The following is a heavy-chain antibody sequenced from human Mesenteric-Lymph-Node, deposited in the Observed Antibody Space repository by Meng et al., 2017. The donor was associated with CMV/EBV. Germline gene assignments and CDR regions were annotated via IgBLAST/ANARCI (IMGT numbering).Heavy chain of an antibody. D-gene: IGHD1-1*01. CDR3: TKAGSGFDP. J-gene: IGHJ5*02. CDR1: GYTFTSYG. CDR2: ISAYSGGT. V-gene: IGHV1-18*04. Sequence: KVSCKASGYTFTSYGISWVRQAPGQGLEWMGWISAYSGGTNYAQSFQGRVTMTTDTSISTAYMELTNLRSDDTAMYYCTKAGSGFDPWGQGTLVTVSS.